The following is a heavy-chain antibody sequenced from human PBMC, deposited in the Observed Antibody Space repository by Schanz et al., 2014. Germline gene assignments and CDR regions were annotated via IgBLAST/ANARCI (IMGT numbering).Heavy chain of an antibody. J-gene: IGHJ2*01. Sequence: QVQLVESGGGVVQPGRSLRLSCAASGFMFSSYGMSWVRQAPGKGLEWVSGFDAHDGRAYYADSAKGRFTISRDNSKNTLFLQMSSLRVDDMAVYYCGRAGTGMAGWYFELWGRGTLVTVSS. CDR2: FDAHDGRA. CDR3: GRAGTGMAGWYFEL. V-gene: IGHV3-NL1*01. D-gene: IGHD5-18*01. CDR1: GFMFSSYG.